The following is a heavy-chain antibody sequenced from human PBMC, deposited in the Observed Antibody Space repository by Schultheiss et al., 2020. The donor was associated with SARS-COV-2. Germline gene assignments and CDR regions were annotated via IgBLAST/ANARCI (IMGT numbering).Heavy chain of an antibody. Sequence: GGSLRLSCAASGFTFSDYYMSWIRQAPGKGLEWVSYISSSGSTIYYADSVKGRFTISRDNAKNTLYLQMNSLRAEDTAVYYCAKGVGATTKDAFDIWGQGTMVTVSS. J-gene: IGHJ3*02. CDR3: AKGVGATTKDAFDI. D-gene: IGHD1-26*01. V-gene: IGHV3-11*01. CDR1: GFTFSDYY. CDR2: ISSSGSTI.